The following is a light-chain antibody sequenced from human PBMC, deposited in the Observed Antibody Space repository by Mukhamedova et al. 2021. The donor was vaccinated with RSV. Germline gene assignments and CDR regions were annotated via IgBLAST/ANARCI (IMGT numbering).Light chain of an antibody. CDR2: EAS. V-gene: IGKV1-39*01. J-gene: IGKJ2*01. Sequence: GKAPRLLICEASSLQGGIPSRFSGSGYGAHFTLTISSLQAEDVASYYCQQTFSIPYTFGQGTKLEI. CDR3: QQTFSIPYT.